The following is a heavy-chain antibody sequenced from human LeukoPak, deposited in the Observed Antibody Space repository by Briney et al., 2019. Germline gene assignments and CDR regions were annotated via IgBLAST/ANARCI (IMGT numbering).Heavy chain of an antibody. D-gene: IGHD3-22*01. CDR1: GFTFSSYG. CDR3: AKDRRVYYYDSSGYQH. CDR2: IRYDGSNK. J-gene: IGHJ4*02. V-gene: IGHV3-30*02. Sequence: GGSLRLSCAASGFTFSSYGMHWVRQAPGKGLEWVAFIRYDGSNKYYADSVKGRFTISRDNSKNTLYLQMNSLRAEDTAVYYCAKDRRVYYYDSSGYQHWGQGTLVTVSS.